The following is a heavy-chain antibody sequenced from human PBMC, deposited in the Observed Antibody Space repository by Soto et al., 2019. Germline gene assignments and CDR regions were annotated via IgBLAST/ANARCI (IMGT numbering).Heavy chain of an antibody. D-gene: IGHD3-10*01. CDR2: ISANGDKT. CDR1: GFSFSSNS. V-gene: IGHV3-23*01. CDR3: TKWSGFGDA. J-gene: IGHJ5*02. Sequence: EVQLLESGGGLVQPGGSLRLSCAASGFSFSSNSMTWVRQAPGKGLEWVSGISANGDKTFYSDSVKGRFTISRDIYKNTLYLQMSSLRAEDTAVYYCTKWSGFGDAWGQGTLVTVSS.